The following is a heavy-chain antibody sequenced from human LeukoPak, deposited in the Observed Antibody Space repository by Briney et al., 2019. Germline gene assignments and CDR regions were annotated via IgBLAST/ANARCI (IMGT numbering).Heavy chain of an antibody. V-gene: IGHV1-2*02. CDR2: INPNSGGT. J-gene: IGHJ4*02. Sequence: ASVKVSCKASGYTFTGYYMHWVRQAPGQGLEWMGWINPNSGGTNYAQKFQGRVTMTRDTSISTAYMELSRPRSDDTAVYYCARERDTAMVMHFDYWGQGTLVTVSS. CDR1: GYTFTGYY. CDR3: ARERDTAMVMHFDY. D-gene: IGHD5-18*01.